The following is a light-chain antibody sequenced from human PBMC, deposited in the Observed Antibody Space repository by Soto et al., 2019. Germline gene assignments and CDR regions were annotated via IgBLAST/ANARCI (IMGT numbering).Light chain of an antibody. CDR1: QSVSTN. CDR3: QQYNSWPPIFT. CDR2: AAS. Sequence: ERVMTQSPATLSVSPGERATLSCRASQSVSTNLAWYQQKPGQAPRLLIYAASTRATGVPARFSGSGSGTEFTLTINSLQSEGFAVYYCQQYNSWPPIFTFGPGTKVDIK. V-gene: IGKV3-15*01. J-gene: IGKJ3*01.